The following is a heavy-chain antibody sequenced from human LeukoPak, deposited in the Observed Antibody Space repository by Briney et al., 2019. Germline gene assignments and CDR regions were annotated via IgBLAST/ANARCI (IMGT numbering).Heavy chain of an antibody. D-gene: IGHD6-19*01. Sequence: PGGSLRLSSAASGFSFEDYTMHWVRQTPGKGLEWVSLISGDGENTYYAASVKGRVTISRDNSKSSLFLQLHSLRREDTALYYCVKVQKGGWIISYIFDFWGQGTLVTVSS. CDR3: VKVQKGGWIISYIFDF. V-gene: IGHV3-43*02. J-gene: IGHJ4*02. CDR1: GFSFEDYT. CDR2: ISGDGENT.